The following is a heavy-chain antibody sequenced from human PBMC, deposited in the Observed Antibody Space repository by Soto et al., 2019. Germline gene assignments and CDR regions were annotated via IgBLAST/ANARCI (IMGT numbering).Heavy chain of an antibody. V-gene: IGHV5-51*01. Sequence: GESLKISCKGSGYSFTSYWIGWVRQMPGKGLEWMGIIYPGDSDTRYSPSFQGQVTISADKSISTAYLQWSSLKASDTAMYYCARGLEYQLLLGAFDIWGQGTMGNGSS. J-gene: IGHJ3*02. CDR1: GYSFTSYW. CDR2: IYPGDSDT. CDR3: ARGLEYQLLLGAFDI. D-gene: IGHD2-2*01.